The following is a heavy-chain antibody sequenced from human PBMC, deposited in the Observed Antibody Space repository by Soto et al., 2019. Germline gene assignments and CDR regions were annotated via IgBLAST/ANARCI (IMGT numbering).Heavy chain of an antibody. CDR3: ARGVAGAGTRDF. CDR1: GGSFSGYY. D-gene: IGHD6-19*01. J-gene: IGHJ4*02. Sequence: QVQLQQWGAGLLKPSETLSLTCAVYGGSFSGYYWSWIRQPPGKGLEWIGEINHSGSTNYNPSLKRPISSSVHPTKNQFALKLISVPAAVTAVYYCARGVAGAGTRDFLVQGILNTVSS. CDR2: INHSGST. V-gene: IGHV4-34*01.